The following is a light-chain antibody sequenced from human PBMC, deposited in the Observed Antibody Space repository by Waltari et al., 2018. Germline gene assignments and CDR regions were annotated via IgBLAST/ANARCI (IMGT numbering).Light chain of an antibody. CDR2: WAS. CDR1: QSVLHSPNNKNY. J-gene: IGKJ4*01. CDR3: QQYYETPLT. Sequence: DIVMTQSPDSMDVSLGERATLTCTSSQSVLHSPNNKNYLAWYQQKPGQPPKLLIYWASTRESGVPDRFSGSGSGTDFTLIISSLQAEDVAVYYCQQYYETPLTFGGGTKVEIK. V-gene: IGKV4-1*01.